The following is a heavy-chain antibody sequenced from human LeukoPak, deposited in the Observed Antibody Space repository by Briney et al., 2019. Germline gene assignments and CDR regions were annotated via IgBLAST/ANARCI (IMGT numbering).Heavy chain of an antibody. D-gene: IGHD3-16*01. J-gene: IGHJ4*02. CDR2: ISSASSII. V-gene: IGHV3-48*02. Sequence: GGSLRLSCAASGFSFNIYTMNWVRQAPGKGLEWVSYISSASSIIYYADSVKGRFTISRDNAKNSLYLQMNSLRDEDTAIYYRARENRALGDFWGQGTLVTVSS. CDR1: GFSFNIYT. CDR3: ARENRALGDF.